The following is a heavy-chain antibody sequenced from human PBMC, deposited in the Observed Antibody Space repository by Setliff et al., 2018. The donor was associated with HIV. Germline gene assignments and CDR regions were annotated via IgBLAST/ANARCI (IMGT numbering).Heavy chain of an antibody. J-gene: IGHJ6*02. CDR3: ARKLRPGHGVDV. Sequence: GGSLRLSCVGSGFTFNGYAMNWVRQAPGKGLEWVSYISSSSSSIYYGDSVKGRFTISRDNAKNSLDLQMNSLRAEDTAIYYCARKLRPGHGVDVWGQGTTVTVSS. CDR1: GFTFNGYA. V-gene: IGHV3-48*01. D-gene: IGHD3-10*01. CDR2: ISSSSSSI.